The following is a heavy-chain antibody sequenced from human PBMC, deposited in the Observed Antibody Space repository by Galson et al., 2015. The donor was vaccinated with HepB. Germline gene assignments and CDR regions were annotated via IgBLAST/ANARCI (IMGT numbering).Heavy chain of an antibody. J-gene: IGHJ4*02. Sequence: LSLTCSVSGGTVSTGRYYWSWVRQPPGKPLEWIGYVYYSETTNYNPSLKSRVTILIDTSKNTFSLILNSLTAADTAVYYCARLGNYDIGLDSWGQGTLVTVSS. CDR3: ARLGNYDIGLDS. V-gene: IGHV4-61*01. D-gene: IGHD3-9*01. CDR2: VYYSETT. CDR1: GGTVSTGRYY.